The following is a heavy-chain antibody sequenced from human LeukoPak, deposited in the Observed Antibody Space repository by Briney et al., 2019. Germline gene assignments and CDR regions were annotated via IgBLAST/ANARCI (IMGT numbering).Heavy chain of an antibody. CDR1: GFTFSGFW. J-gene: IGHJ4*01. Sequence: GGSLRLSCAASGFTFSGFWMSWVRQTPGKGLEWVANIKQDGSEKYYVDSVKGRFTISRDNAKNSLSLQMNSLRVEDTAVYYCARAGSFWHYVYWGQEPWSPSPQ. CDR3: ARAGSFWHYVY. CDR2: IKQDGSEK. V-gene: IGHV3-7*01. D-gene: IGHD1-7*01.